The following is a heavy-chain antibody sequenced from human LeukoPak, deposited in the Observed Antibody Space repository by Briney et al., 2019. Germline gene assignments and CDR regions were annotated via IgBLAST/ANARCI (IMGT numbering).Heavy chain of an antibody. V-gene: IGHV4-38-2*02. CDR2: IYQSGST. CDR1: GYSINSGYY. J-gene: IGHJ3*02. Sequence: SETLSLTCTVSGYSINSGYYWGWIRQPPGKGLEWIAIIYQSGSTYYNPSLKSRVTISVDTSKNQFSLNLSSVPAADTAVYYCARRPYSYDSSGAFDIWGQGTMVTVSS. D-gene: IGHD3-22*01. CDR3: ARRPYSYDSSGAFDI.